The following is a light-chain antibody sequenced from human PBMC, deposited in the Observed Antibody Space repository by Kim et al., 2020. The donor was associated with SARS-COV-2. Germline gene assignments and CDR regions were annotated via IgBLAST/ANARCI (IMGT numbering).Light chain of an antibody. CDR2: RNN. J-gene: IGLJ2*01. CDR1: SSNIGSNY. V-gene: IGLV1-47*01. CDR3: AAWDDSLSGPL. Sequence: GQRVTISCSGSSSNIGSNYVYWYQQLPGTAPNLLIYRNNQRPSGVPDRFSGSKSGTSASLAISGLRSEDEADYYCAAWDDSLSGPLFGGGTKLTVL.